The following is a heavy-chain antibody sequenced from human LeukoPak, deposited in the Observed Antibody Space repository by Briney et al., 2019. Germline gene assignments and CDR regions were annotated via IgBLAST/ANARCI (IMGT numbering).Heavy chain of an antibody. D-gene: IGHD3-22*01. Sequence: GGSLRLSCAASGFTFSSYAMSWVRQAPGQGLEWVSAISGSGGSTYYADSVKGRFTISRDNSKNTLYLQMNSLRAEDTAVYYCVKVGLPYYYDSSGYYDYWGQGTLVTVSS. V-gene: IGHV3-23*01. J-gene: IGHJ4*02. CDR2: ISGSGGST. CDR1: GFTFSSYA. CDR3: VKVGLPYYYDSSGYYDY.